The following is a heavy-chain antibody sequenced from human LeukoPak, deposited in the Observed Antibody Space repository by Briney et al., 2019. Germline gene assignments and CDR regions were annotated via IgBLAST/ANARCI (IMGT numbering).Heavy chain of an antibody. CDR1: GGSISGYY. CDR3: ARLPTLSRPSYFDY. Sequence: SETLSLTCTVPGGSISGYYWSWIRQPPGKGLEWIGYIYYSGSTNYKPSLKSRVTISVDTSKNQFSLKLSSVTAADTAVYYCARLPTLSRPSYFDYWGQGTLVTVSS. D-gene: IGHD2/OR15-2a*01. J-gene: IGHJ4*02. CDR2: IYYSGST. V-gene: IGHV4-59*08.